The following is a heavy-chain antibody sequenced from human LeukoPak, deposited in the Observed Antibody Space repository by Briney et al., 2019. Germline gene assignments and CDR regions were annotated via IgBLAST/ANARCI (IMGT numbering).Heavy chain of an antibody. CDR1: GFTFSSYA. Sequence: GSLRLSCAASGFTFSSYAMSWVRQAPGKGLEWVSAISGSGGSTYYADSVKGRFTISRDNSKNTLYLQMNSLRAEDTAVYYCAKGGYCSGGSCYPAWYYYGMDVWGQGTTVTVSS. J-gene: IGHJ6*02. V-gene: IGHV3-23*01. CDR2: ISGSGGST. D-gene: IGHD2-15*01. CDR3: AKGGYCSGGSCYPAWYYYGMDV.